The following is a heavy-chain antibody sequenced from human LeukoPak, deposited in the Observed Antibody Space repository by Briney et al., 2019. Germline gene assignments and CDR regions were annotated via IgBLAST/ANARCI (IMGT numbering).Heavy chain of an antibody. CDR1: GGSFIGYD. CDR2: INHRGGT. CDR3: ASLARGGNGFDP. D-gene: IGHD6-6*01. Sequence: PSETLSLTCAVYGGSFIGYDWTWIRQPPWKGLVWIVEINHRGGTNYTPSLKRRVTRSVDTSKNQFSLKLSCVNAADTAVYYCASLARGGNGFDPWGQGTLVTVSS. V-gene: IGHV4-34*01. J-gene: IGHJ5*02.